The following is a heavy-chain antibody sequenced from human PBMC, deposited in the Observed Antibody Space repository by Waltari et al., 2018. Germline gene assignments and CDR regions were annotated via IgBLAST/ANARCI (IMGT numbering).Heavy chain of an antibody. CDR1: GFTFHRYS. CDR2: ISSFGRYM. V-gene: IGHV3-21*02. Sequence: EVQLVESGGGLVRPGGSLRLSCAASGFTFHRYSMNWVRQAPGGGWEGVASISSFGRYMFYADSGRGRFTVSRDNSILYLQMNGLRVEDTAVYYCARGEQESSFSKYYNGMDVWGQGTMVTVSS. J-gene: IGHJ6*02. CDR3: ARGEQESSFSKYYNGMDV. D-gene: IGHD1-26*01.